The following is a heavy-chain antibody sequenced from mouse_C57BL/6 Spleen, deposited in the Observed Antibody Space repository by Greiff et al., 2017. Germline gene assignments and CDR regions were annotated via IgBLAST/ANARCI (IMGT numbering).Heavy chain of an antibody. CDR1: GFTFSDYG. D-gene: IGHD1-1*01. V-gene: IGHV5-17*01. J-gene: IGHJ3*01. CDR2: FSSGSSTI. CDR3: ARGEDGSSWFAY. Sequence: EVQVVESGGGLVKPGGSLKLSCAASGFTFSDYGMHWVRQAPEKGLEWVAYFSSGSSTIYYADTVKGRFTISRVNAKNTLFLQMTSLRSEDTAMYYCARGEDGSSWFAYWGQGTLVTVSA.